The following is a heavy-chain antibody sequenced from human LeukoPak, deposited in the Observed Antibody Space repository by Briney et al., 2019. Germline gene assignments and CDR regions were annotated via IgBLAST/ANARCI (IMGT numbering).Heavy chain of an antibody. J-gene: IGHJ3*02. CDR2: INPSGGST. Sequence: ASVKVSCKASGYTFTSYYMHWVRQAPGQGLEWMGIINPSGGSTSYAQKFQGRVTMTRDTSTSTVYMELSSLRSEDTAVYYCARDLFGGATQYAFDIWGQGTMVTVSS. CDR1: GYTFTSYY. CDR3: ARDLFGGATQYAFDI. D-gene: IGHD3-16*01. V-gene: IGHV1-46*01.